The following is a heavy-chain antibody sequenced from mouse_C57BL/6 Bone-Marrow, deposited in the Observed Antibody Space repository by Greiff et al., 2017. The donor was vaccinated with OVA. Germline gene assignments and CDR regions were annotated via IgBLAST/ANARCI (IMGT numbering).Heavy chain of an antibody. J-gene: IGHJ1*03. CDR3: TPITTGPFYWYFDD. CDR2: IDPENGDT. V-gene: IGHV14-4*01. Sequence: VQLQQSGAELVRPGASVKLSCTASGFTFKDDSMHWVKQRPEQGLEWIGWIDPENGDTEYASKFQGKATITADTSSNTAYLQLSSLTAEDTAVYYCTPITTGPFYWYFDDWGTGTTVTVSS. CDR1: GFTFKDDS. D-gene: IGHD1-1*01.